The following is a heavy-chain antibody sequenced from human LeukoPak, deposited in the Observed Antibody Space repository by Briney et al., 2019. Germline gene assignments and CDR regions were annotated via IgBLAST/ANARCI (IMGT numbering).Heavy chain of an antibody. V-gene: IGHV3-7*01. CDR2: IKQDGSEK. CDR3: AKDVEVAATPGYGMDV. D-gene: IGHD2-15*01. J-gene: IGHJ6*02. Sequence: GGSLRLSCAASGFTFSSYAMSWVRQAPGKGLEWVANIKQDGSEKYYVDSVKGRFTISRDNAKNSLYLQMNSLRAEDTAVYYCAKDVEVAATPGYGMDVWGQGTTVTVSS. CDR1: GFTFSSYA.